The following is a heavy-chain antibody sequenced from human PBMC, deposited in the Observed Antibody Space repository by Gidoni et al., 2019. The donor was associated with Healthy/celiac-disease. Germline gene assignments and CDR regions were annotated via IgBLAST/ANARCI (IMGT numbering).Heavy chain of an antibody. D-gene: IGHD6-13*01. CDR1: GYSFTSYW. CDR3: ARREAAAGTSGWFDP. CDR2: ISPGDSDT. J-gene: IGHJ5*02. Sequence: EVQLVQSGAAVKKRGESLKISCKGSGYSFTSYWIGWVRQMPGKGLEWMGIISPGDSDTIYSPSFQGQVTISADKSISTAYLQWSSLKASDTAMYYCARREAAAGTSGWFDPWGQGTLVTVSS. V-gene: IGHV5-51*01.